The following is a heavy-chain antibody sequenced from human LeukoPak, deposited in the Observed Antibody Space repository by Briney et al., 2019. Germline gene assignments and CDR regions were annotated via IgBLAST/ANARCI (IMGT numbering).Heavy chain of an antibody. J-gene: IGHJ4*02. Sequence: GGSLRLSCAASGFTFSSYEMNWVRQAPGKGLEWVSYISSSGSTIYYADSVKGRFTISRDNAKNSLYLQMNSLRAEDTAVYYCARAPYDILTGYSPYYFDSWGQGTLVSVSS. CDR2: ISSSGSTI. CDR3: ARAPYDILTGYSPYYFDS. CDR1: GFTFSSYE. V-gene: IGHV3-48*03. D-gene: IGHD3-9*01.